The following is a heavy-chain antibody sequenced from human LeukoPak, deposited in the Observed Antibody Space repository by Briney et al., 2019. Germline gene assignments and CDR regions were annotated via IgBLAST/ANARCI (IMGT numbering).Heavy chain of an antibody. D-gene: IGHD1-26*01. CDR2: ISSSGSTI. V-gene: IGHV3-48*03. CDR3: ASRIGYSGSYYWGFDP. Sequence: QPGGSLRLSCAASGFTFSSYEMNWVRQAPGKGLEWVSYISSSGSTIYYADSVKGRFTISRDNAKNSLYLQMNSLRAEDTAVYYCASRIGYSGSYYWGFDPWGQGTLVTVSS. J-gene: IGHJ5*02. CDR1: GFTFSSYE.